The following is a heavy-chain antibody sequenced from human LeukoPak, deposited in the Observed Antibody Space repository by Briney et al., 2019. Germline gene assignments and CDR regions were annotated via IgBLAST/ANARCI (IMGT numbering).Heavy chain of an antibody. D-gene: IGHD5-18*01. V-gene: IGHV3-23*01. CDR2: ISGSGGST. CDR1: GFIFSHYT. J-gene: IGHJ2*01. Sequence: GGSLRLSCAASGFIFSHYTMTWVRQAPGKGLEWVSAISGSGGSTYYADSVKGRFTISRDNSKNTLYLQMNSLRAEDTAVYYCAKSSGRGYSYGHWYFDLWGRGTLVTVSS. CDR3: AKSSGRGYSYGHWYFDL.